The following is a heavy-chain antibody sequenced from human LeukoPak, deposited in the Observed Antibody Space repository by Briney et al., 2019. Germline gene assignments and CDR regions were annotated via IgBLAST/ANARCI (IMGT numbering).Heavy chain of an antibody. CDR2: INADNGNT. CDR1: GYTFTTHG. J-gene: IGHJ6*03. V-gene: IGHV1-18*01. D-gene: IGHD2-21*01. CDR3: ARGAYYYMDV. Sequence: ASVKVSCRASGYTFTTHGITWVRQAPGQRLEWMGWINADNGNTNYTENLQGRVTMARDTSTSTAYMELRSLRSDDTAVYYCARGAYYYMDVWGKGTTVTVSS.